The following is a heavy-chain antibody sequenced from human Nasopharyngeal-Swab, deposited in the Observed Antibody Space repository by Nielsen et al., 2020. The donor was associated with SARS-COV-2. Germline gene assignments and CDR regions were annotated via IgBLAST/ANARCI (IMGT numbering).Heavy chain of an antibody. Sequence: WIPQPPGKGLEWIGEIYHSGSTNYNPSLKSRVTISVDTSKNQFSLKLSSVTAADTAVYYCARVWQDFYNWFDPWGQGTLVTVSS. CDR3: ARVWQDFYNWFDP. V-gene: IGHV4-4*02. CDR2: IYHSGST. D-gene: IGHD2/OR15-2a*01. J-gene: IGHJ5*02.